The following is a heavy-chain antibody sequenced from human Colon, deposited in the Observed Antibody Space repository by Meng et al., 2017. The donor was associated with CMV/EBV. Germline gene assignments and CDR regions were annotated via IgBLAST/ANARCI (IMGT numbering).Heavy chain of an antibody. CDR3: ARDIDSAEGY. CDR2: IIPIFGTA. D-gene: IGHD1-26*01. V-gene: IGHV1-69*01. J-gene: IGHJ4*02. Sequence: QVQLVESGAEVKKPGSSVKVSWKASGGTFSSYATSWVRQAPGQGLEWMGGIIPIFGTANYAQKFQGRVTIPADESTSTAYMELSSLRSEDTAVYYCARDIDSAEGYWGQGTLVTVSS. CDR1: GGTFSSYA.